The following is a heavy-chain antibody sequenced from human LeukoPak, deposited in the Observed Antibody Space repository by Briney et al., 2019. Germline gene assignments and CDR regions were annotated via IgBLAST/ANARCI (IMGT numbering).Heavy chain of an antibody. CDR3: AKELHSTTYGFPFDY. D-gene: IGHD3-10*01. CDR1: GFTFHDFA. Sequence: PGRSLRLSCAASGFTFHDFAIHWVRQAPGKGLEWVSGISWNSGSISYADSVKGRFTISRDNAKNSLFLQMASLRAEDTALYYCAKELHSTTYGFPFDYWGQGTLVTVSS. V-gene: IGHV3-9*01. J-gene: IGHJ4*02. CDR2: ISWNSGSI.